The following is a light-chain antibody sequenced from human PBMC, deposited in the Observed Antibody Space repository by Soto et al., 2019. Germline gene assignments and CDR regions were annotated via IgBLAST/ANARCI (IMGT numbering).Light chain of an antibody. CDR3: QVWDSSSDHYV. Sequence: SYELTQPPSVSVAPGQTARVPCGGNNIGSKSVHWYQQKPGQAPVLVVHDDGDRPSGIPAGFSGSNSGNTATLTISRVEAGDESDYYCQVWDSSSDHYVFGTGTKVTGL. J-gene: IGLJ1*01. CDR1: NIGSKS. CDR2: DDG. V-gene: IGLV3-21*02.